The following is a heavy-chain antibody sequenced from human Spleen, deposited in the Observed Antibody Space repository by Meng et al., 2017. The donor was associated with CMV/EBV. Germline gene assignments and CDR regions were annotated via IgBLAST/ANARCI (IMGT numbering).Heavy chain of an antibody. Sequence: GGSLKISCAASGFTFSSYTMSWVRQAPGKGLEWVSAISGSGGSTYYADSVKGRFTISRDNSNNTLYLQMNSLRAEDTAVYYCAKDLGDGYGADYWGQGALVTVSS. CDR1: GFTFSSYT. D-gene: IGHD5-24*01. V-gene: IGHV3-23*01. J-gene: IGHJ4*02. CDR3: AKDLGDGYGADY. CDR2: ISGSGGST.